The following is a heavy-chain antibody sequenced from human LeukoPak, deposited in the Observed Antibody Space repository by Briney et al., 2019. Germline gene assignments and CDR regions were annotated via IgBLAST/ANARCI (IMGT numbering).Heavy chain of an antibody. V-gene: IGHV3-48*04. CDR3: ARDGSGSLGGYDAFDI. D-gene: IGHD3-10*01. CDR2: ISSSSSTI. J-gene: IGHJ3*02. Sequence: PGGSLRLSCTGSGFTFSSYSMNWVRQAPGKGLEWVSYISSSSSTIYYADSVKGRFTISRDNAKNSLYLQMNSLRAEDTAVYYCARDGSGSLGGYDAFDIWGQGTMVTVSS. CDR1: GFTFSSYS.